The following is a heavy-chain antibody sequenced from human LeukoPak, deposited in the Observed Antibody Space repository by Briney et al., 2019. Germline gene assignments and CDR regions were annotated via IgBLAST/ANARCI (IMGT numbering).Heavy chain of an antibody. CDR1: GYSFTSYW. Sequence: GGSLKVSCKGSGYSFTSYWIGWVRQMPGKGLEWMGIIYPGDSDTRYSPSFQGQVTISADKSISTAYLQWSSLKASDTAMYYCARGREYQLLVFDYWGQGTLVTVSS. J-gene: IGHJ4*02. V-gene: IGHV5-51*01. D-gene: IGHD2-2*01. CDR3: ARGREYQLLVFDY. CDR2: IYPGDSDT.